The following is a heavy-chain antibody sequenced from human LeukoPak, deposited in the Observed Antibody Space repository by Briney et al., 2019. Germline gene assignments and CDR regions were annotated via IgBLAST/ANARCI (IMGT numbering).Heavy chain of an antibody. V-gene: IGHV4-59*01. Sequence: SETLSLTCTVSGGSISSYYWSWIRQPPGKGLEWIGYIYYSGSTNYNPSLKSRVTISVDTSKNQFSLKLSSVTAADTAVYYCAREWDCGGDCFRGAFDIWGQGTMVTVCS. CDR1: GGSISSYY. CDR2: IYYSGST. CDR3: AREWDCGGDCFRGAFDI. J-gene: IGHJ3*02. D-gene: IGHD2-21*02.